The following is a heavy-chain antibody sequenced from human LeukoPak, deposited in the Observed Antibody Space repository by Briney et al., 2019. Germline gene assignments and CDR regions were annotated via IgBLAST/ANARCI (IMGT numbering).Heavy chain of an antibody. CDR2: IYHSGST. CDR1: GYSISSGYY. D-gene: IGHD2-15*01. Sequence: SETLSLTCTVSGYSISSGYYWGWIRQPPGKGLEWIGSIYHSGSTYYNPSLKSRVTISVDTSKNQFSLKLSSVTAADTAVYYCAREGDIVVVVAAFFDYWGQGTLVTVSS. CDR3: AREGDIVVVVAAFFDY. V-gene: IGHV4-38-2*02. J-gene: IGHJ4*02.